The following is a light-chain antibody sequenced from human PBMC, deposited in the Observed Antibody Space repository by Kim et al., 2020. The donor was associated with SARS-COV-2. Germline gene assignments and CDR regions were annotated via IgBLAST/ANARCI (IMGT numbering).Light chain of an antibody. Sequence: QSALTQPASVSGSPGQSITISCTGTSSDVGYYNYVSWFQQHPGKAPKLMIYDVTDRPSGVSDRFSGSKSGNTASLTISGLQAEDEADYYCISYTTSGAFYVFGTGTKVTVL. J-gene: IGLJ1*01. CDR3: ISYTTSGAFYV. V-gene: IGLV2-14*03. CDR2: DVT. CDR1: SSDVGYYNY.